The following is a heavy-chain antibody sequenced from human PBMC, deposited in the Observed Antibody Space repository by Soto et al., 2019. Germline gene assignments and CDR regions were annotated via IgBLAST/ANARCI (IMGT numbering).Heavy chain of an antibody. CDR3: ARALCSGGSCYSGIWFDP. Sequence: EAQLVESGGGLVKPGGSLRLSCAASGFTFSSYSMNWVRQAPGKGLEWVSSISSSSSYIYYADSVKGRFTISRDNAKNSLYLQMNSLRAEDTAVYYCARALCSGGSCYSGIWFDPWGQGTLVTVSS. J-gene: IGHJ5*02. CDR1: GFTFSSYS. CDR2: ISSSSSYI. V-gene: IGHV3-21*01. D-gene: IGHD2-15*01.